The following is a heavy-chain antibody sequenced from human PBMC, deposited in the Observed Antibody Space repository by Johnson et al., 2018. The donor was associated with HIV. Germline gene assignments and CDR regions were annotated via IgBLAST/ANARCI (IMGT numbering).Heavy chain of an antibody. Sequence: VQLVESGGGLVQPGGSLRLSCVVSGFAFNTYWMSWARPAPGKGLEWVANIKQDESENYYVDSVKGRFTISRDNAKNSLYLQMDSLRAEDTAVYYCARKGDAFDIWGQGTMVIVSS. CDR1: GFAFNTYW. V-gene: IGHV3-7*05. CDR2: IKQDESEN. J-gene: IGHJ3*02. CDR3: ARKGDAFDI.